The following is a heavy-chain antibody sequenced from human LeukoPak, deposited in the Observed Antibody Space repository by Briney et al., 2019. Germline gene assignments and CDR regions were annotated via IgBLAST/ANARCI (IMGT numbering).Heavy chain of an antibody. CDR2: IYYSGST. CDR1: GGSISSYY. Sequence: PSETLSLTCTVSGGSISSYYWSWIRQPPGKGPEWIGYIYYSGSTNYNPSLKSRVTISVDTSKNQFSLKLSSVTAADTAVYYCARQKAPYAFDIWGQGTMVTVSS. CDR3: ARQKAPYAFDI. J-gene: IGHJ3*02. V-gene: IGHV4-59*08.